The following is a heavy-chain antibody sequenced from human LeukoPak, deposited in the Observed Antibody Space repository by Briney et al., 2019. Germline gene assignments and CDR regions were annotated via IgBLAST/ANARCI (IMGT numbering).Heavy chain of an antibody. CDR1: GGSISSGGYY. V-gene: IGHV4-31*03. Sequence: SETLSLPCTVSGGSISSGGYYWSWIRQHPGKGLEWIGYIYYSGSTYYNPSLKSRVTISVDTSKNQFSLKLSSVTAADTAVYYCARDLYYYDSSGYCDAFDIWGQGTMVTVSS. CDR3: ARDLYYYDSSGYCDAFDI. J-gene: IGHJ3*02. D-gene: IGHD3-22*01. CDR2: IYYSGST.